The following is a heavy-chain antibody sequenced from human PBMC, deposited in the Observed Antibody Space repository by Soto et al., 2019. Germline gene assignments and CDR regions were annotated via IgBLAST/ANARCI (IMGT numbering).Heavy chain of an antibody. Sequence: QVQLVQSGAEVKNPGASVKVSCKGSGYTFTRHGMHWVRQAPGQGLEWMGWINTDNGHTVYTEKFQGRVTITRDTSANTAYMELRSLRSDDTAVYYCARVLPPFDPWGQGTLVTVSS. CDR1: GYTFTRHG. CDR3: ARVLPPFDP. J-gene: IGHJ5*02. CDR2: INTDNGHT. V-gene: IGHV1-3*04.